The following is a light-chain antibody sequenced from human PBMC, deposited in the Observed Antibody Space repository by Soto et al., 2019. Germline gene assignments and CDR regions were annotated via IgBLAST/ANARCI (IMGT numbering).Light chain of an antibody. V-gene: IGLV2-14*01. CDR2: DVS. CDR1: SSDVGGYNY. J-gene: IGLJ1*01. Sequence: QSALTQPASVSGSPGQSITISCTGTSSDVGGYNYVSWYQLHPGKAPKLMIHDVSNRPSGVSNRFSGSKSGNTASLTISGLQAEDEADYYCSSYTSSSTLYVFGIGTKVTVL. CDR3: SSYTSSSTLYV.